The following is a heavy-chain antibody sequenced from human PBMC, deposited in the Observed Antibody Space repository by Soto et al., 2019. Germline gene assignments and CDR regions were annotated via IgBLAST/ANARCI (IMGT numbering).Heavy chain of an antibody. V-gene: IGHV4-39*01. J-gene: IGHJ6*03. CDR1: GGSISSSSYY. Sequence: KSSETLSLTCTVSGGSISSSSYYWGWIRQPPGKGLEWIGSIYYSGSTYYNPSLKSRVTISVDTSKNRFSLKLSSVTAADTAVYYCARRRELLWFGDYYYYMDVWGKGTTVTVSS. CDR2: IYYSGST. D-gene: IGHD3-10*01. CDR3: ARRRELLWFGDYYYYMDV.